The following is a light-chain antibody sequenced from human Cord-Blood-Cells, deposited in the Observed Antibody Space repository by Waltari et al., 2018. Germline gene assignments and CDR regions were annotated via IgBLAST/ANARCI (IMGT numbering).Light chain of an antibody. V-gene: IGKV3-11*01. CDR2: DAS. J-gene: IGKJ4*01. CDR3: QQRSNWPLT. Sequence: EIVLTQSPATLSLSPGERATLSCRASQSVSSYLAWYQQKPGQPPRLLIYDASNMATGIPARFSGSVSGTDFTLTISSLEPEDFAVYYCQQRSNWPLTFGGGTKVEIK. CDR1: QSVSSY.